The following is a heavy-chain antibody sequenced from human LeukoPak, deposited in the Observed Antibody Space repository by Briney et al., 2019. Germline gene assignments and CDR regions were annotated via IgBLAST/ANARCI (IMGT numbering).Heavy chain of an antibody. J-gene: IGHJ5*02. CDR1: GGSFSTYT. Sequence: SVKVSCKSSGGSFSTYTISWVRQAPGQRPEWMGGILPGLPTPNYAQKFQGRVTITADESTSTAYMELSSLRSEDTAVYYCARELLRDYYGSGSYYKAWGQGTLVTVSS. D-gene: IGHD3-10*01. CDR2: ILPGLPTP. V-gene: IGHV1-69*13. CDR3: ARELLRDYYGSGSYYKA.